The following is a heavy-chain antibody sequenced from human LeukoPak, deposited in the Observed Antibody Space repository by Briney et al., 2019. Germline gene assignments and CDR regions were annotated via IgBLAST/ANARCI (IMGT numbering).Heavy chain of an antibody. CDR3: ARQQLWSGYYSRAFDI. V-gene: IGHV4-4*09. D-gene: IGHD3-3*01. Sequence: PSETLSLTCTVSCGSISRYYLSWIQQPPRKGLAGMEYIYTSGSTNYNPSLKSRLTISVDTSTNQYSLKLRSATAADTAVYYCARQQLWSGYYSRAFDIWGQGKMVTVSS. CDR2: IYTSGST. J-gene: IGHJ3*02. CDR1: CGSISRYY.